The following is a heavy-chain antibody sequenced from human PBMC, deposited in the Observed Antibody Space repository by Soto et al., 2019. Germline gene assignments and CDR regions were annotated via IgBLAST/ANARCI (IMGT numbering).Heavy chain of an antibody. V-gene: IGHV3-23*01. J-gene: IGHJ5*01. CDR2: TRADDGST. D-gene: IGHD4-17*01. Sequence: GGSLRLSCVASGFTFSSYAVSWVRQAPGKGLEWVSGTRADDGSTFYADSVKGRFTISRDNSKNTLYLQMNSLRPEDTAIYYCAEGLRWFDYWGQGTLVTVSS. CDR3: AEGLRWFDY. CDR1: GFTFSSYA.